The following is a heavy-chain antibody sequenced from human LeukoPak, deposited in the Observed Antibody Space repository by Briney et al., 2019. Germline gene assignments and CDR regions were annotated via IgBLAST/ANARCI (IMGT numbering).Heavy chain of an antibody. J-gene: IGHJ4*02. CDR1: EISFACLW. V-gene: IGHV3-7*01. Sequence: PCRYLRLIRAPTEISFACLWVACVRRASGKRLKRVANIGQDGIETVYEGSVKGRFTISRDNARNLLFLQMNSLRADDTAVYYCAIPSSYDGSRYYHAYWGQGTLVSVSS. D-gene: IGHD3-22*01. CDR3: AIPSSYDGSRYYHAY. CDR2: IGQDGIET.